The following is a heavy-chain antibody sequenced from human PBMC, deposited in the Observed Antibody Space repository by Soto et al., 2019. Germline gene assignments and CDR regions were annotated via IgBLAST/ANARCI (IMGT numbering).Heavy chain of an antibody. Sequence: QVQLVQSGAEVKKPGASVKVSCKASGYTFTSYGISWVRQAPGQGLEWMGWISAYNGNTNYAQKLQGRVTMTTDTSTSKDYMEKRSMRSDDTAVYYCARERGYCSGGICYSVHYYCGMDGEGQVTTVTASS. D-gene: IGHD2-15*01. V-gene: IGHV1-18*01. J-gene: IGHJ6*01. CDR2: ISAYNGNT. CDR1: GYTFTSYG. CDR3: ARERGYCSGGICYSVHYYCGMDG.